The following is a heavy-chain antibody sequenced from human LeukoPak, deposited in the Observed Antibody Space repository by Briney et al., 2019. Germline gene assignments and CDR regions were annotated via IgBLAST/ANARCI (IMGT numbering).Heavy chain of an antibody. Sequence: ASVKVSCKASGYTFTGYYMHWVRQAPGQGLEWMGWINPNSGGTNYAQKFQGRVTMTRNTSISTAYMELSRLRSDDTAVYYCARERISGNWFDPWGQGTLVTVSS. J-gene: IGHJ5*02. CDR1: GYTFTGYY. D-gene: IGHD3-3*01. CDR3: ARERISGNWFDP. CDR2: INPNSGGT. V-gene: IGHV1-2*02.